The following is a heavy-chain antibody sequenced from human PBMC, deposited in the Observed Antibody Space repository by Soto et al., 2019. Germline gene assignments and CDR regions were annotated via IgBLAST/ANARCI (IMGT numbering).Heavy chain of an antibody. Sequence: PSETLSLTCTVSGGSVSSGGYYWSWIRQHPGTGLEWIGYIYYSGTTYFNPSLKSRASISLDTSKNEFSLKLTPVTAADTAVYYCARRALPQCINGVCYKDGFWDYWGQGALVTVS. J-gene: IGHJ4*02. D-gene: IGHD2-8*01. CDR2: IYYSGTT. CDR1: GGSVSSGGYY. V-gene: IGHV4-31*03. CDR3: ARRALPQCINGVCYKDGFWDY.